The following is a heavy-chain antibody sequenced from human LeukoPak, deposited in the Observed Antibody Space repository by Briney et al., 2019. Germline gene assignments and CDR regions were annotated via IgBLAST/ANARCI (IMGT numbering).Heavy chain of an antibody. CDR3: AKQYSGYGYYFDY. D-gene: IGHD5-12*01. V-gene: IGHV3-23*01. J-gene: IGHJ4*02. CDR2: ISGSGGTT. Sequence: GGSLRLSCAASGFTFSSYAMSWVRQAPGKGLEWVSTISGSGGTTYHADSVKGRFTISRDNSKNTLYLQMNSLRAEDTAVYYCAKQYSGYGYYFDYWGQGTLVTVSS. CDR1: GFTFSSYA.